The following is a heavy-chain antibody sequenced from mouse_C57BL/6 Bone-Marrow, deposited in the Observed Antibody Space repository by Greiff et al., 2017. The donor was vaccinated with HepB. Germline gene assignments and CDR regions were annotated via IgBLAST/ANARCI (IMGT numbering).Heavy chain of an antibody. V-gene: IGHV10-1*01. CDR3: VRHGLGRDY. Sequence: GGGLVQPKGSLKLSCAASGFRFNTYAMNWVRQAPGKGLEWVARIRSKSNNYATYYADSVKDRFTISRDDSESMLYLQMNNLKTEDTAMYYCVRHGLGRDYWGQGTTLTVSS. CDR1: GFRFNTYA. D-gene: IGHD4-1*01. J-gene: IGHJ2*01. CDR2: IRSKSNNYAT.